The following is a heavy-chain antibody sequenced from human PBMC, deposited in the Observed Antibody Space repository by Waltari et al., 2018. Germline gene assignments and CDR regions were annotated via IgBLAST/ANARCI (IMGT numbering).Heavy chain of an antibody. CDR1: GYTFTSYG. CDR3: ARDVLWFGELSSDAFDI. Sequence: QVQLVQSGAEVKKPGASVKVSCKASGYTFTSYGISWVRQAPGQGLVWMGWISAYNVNTNYAQKLQGRVTMTTDTSTSTAYMELRGLRSDDTAVYYCARDVLWFGELSSDAFDIWGQGTMVTVSS. D-gene: IGHD3-10*01. CDR2: ISAYNVNT. J-gene: IGHJ3*02. V-gene: IGHV1-18*01.